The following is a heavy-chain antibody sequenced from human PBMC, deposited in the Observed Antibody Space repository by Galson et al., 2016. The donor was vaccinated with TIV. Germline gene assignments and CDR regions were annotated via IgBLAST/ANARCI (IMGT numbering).Heavy chain of an antibody. J-gene: IGHJ3*02. CDR3: ARYCASTSCYSDAFDI. D-gene: IGHD2/OR15-2a*01. CDR2: ISTPHGTT. Sequence: SVKLSCKASGYSFTANYIHWVRQAPGQGLEWMGWISTPHGTTHYAHDFQGRLTMNTDPSTSTVYMELRNLRPDDTAMYYCARYCASTSCYSDAFDIWGQGTMVTVSS. CDR1: GYSFTANY. V-gene: IGHV1-18*04.